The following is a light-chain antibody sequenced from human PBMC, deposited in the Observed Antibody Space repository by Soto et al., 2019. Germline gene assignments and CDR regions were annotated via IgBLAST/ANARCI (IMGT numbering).Light chain of an antibody. Sequence: EIVLTQSPATLSLSPGERATLSCRASQSVSSYLAWYQQKPGQVPRLLIYDASNTATGIPARFRDSGSGTDFTLTISILEPEDFAVYYCQQCRNLPFTCGPGTKVDIK. J-gene: IGKJ3*01. CDR1: QSVSSY. CDR3: QQCRNLPFT. CDR2: DAS. V-gene: IGKV3-11*01.